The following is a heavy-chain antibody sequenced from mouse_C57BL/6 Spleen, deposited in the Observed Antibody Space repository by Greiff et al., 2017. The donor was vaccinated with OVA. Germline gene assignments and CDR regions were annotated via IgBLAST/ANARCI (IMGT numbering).Heavy chain of an antibody. D-gene: IGHD3-2*02. CDR2: ICSGGSYT. V-gene: IGHV5-6*02. J-gene: IGHJ2*01. CDR1: GFTFSSHG. CDR3: ASRYSSGYDYFDY. Sequence: EVKLVESGGDLVKPGGFLKLSRAASGFTFSSHGMSWVRQTPDKRLEWVATICSGGSYTYYPDSVKGRFTIARDNAKNTLYLQMSNLKSENTTMYYCASRYSSGYDYFDYWGQGTTLTVSS.